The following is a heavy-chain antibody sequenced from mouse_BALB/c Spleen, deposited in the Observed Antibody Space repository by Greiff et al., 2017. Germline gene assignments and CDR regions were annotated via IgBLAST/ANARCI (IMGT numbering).Heavy chain of an antibody. V-gene: IGHV5-12-2*01. CDR1: GFTFSSYT. CDR3: ARLYYDYAMDY. CDR2: ISNGGGST. J-gene: IGHJ4*01. D-gene: IGHD2-4*01. Sequence: EVKLVESGGGLVQPGGSLKLSCAASGFTFSSYTMSWVRQTPEKRLEWVAYISNGGGSTYYPDTVKGRFTISRDNAQNTLYLQMSSLKSEDTAMYYCARLYYDYAMDYWGQGTSVTVSS.